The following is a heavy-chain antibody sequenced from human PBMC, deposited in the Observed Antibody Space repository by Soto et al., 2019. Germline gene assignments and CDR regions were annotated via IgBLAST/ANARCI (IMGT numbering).Heavy chain of an antibody. CDR2: INAGNGNT. Sequence: QVQLVQSGAEVKKPGASVKVSCKASGYTFTSYAMHWVRQAPGQRLEWMGWINAGNGNTKYSQKFQGRVTITRDTSASTAYMELSSLRSEDTAVYYCARGGQWLVRNYYFDYWGQGTLVTVSS. V-gene: IGHV1-3*01. J-gene: IGHJ4*02. CDR1: GYTFTSYA. D-gene: IGHD6-19*01. CDR3: ARGGQWLVRNYYFDY.